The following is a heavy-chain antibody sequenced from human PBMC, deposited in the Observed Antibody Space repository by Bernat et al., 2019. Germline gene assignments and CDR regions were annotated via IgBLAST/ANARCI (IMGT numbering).Heavy chain of an antibody. J-gene: IGHJ4*02. CDR1: GFTFDDYA. Sequence: EVQLVESGGGLVQPGRFLRLSCAASGFTFDDYAMHWVRQAPGKGLGWVSGISWNSGSIGYADSVKGRFTISRDNAKNSLYLQMNSLRAEDTALYYCAKGLDYYGSGSYSYWGQGTLVTVSS. CDR3: AKGLDYYGSGSYSY. V-gene: IGHV3-9*01. CDR2: ISWNSGSI. D-gene: IGHD3-10*01.